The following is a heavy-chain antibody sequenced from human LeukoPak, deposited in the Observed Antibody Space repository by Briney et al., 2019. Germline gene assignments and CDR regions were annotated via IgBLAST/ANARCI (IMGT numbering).Heavy chain of an antibody. V-gene: IGHV3-23*01. CDR3: AKDGPYYYASGSYYPPYYFDY. J-gene: IGHJ4*02. CDR2: FSGSGYRT. Sequence: GGSLRLSCAASGFTFNNYAMSWVRQAPGKGLEWVPAFSGSGYRTYYADSVKGRFTISRDNSKNTLYLQMNSLRAEDTAVYYCAKDGPYYYASGSYYPPYYFDYWGQGTQVTVSS. D-gene: IGHD3-10*01. CDR1: GFTFNNYA.